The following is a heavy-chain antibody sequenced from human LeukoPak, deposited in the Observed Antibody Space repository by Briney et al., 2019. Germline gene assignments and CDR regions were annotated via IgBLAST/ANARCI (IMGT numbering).Heavy chain of an antibody. V-gene: IGHV3-33*01. Sequence: GASLRLSCAASGFTFSSYGMHWVRQAPGKRLEWVAVIWYDGSNKYYADSVKGRFTISRDNSKNTLYLQMNSLRAEDTAVYYCARSNDAFDIWGQGTMVTVSS. CDR2: IWYDGSNK. J-gene: IGHJ3*02. CDR1: GFTFSSYG. CDR3: ARSNDAFDI.